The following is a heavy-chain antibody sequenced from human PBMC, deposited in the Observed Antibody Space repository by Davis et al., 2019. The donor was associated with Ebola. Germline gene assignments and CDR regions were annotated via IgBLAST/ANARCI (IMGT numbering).Heavy chain of an antibody. D-gene: IGHD7-27*01. CDR3: ARDIHWARGD. CDR1: GFTFSNHW. Sequence: GESLKISCAASGFTFSNHWMSWVRQAPGKGLEWVANIKPDGSDKYYVDSMKGRFTISRDNAKSSLYLQMNSLRAEDTAMYYCARDIHWARGDWGQGTLLTVSS. V-gene: IGHV3-7*01. CDR2: IKPDGSDK. J-gene: IGHJ4*02.